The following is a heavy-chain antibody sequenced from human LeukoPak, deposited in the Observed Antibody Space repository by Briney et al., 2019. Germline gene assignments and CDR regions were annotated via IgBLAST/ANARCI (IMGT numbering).Heavy chain of an antibody. CDR1: GYTFTGYY. V-gene: IGHV1-2*04. D-gene: IGHD3-10*01. J-gene: IGHJ3*02. CDR2: INPNSGGT. Sequence: ASVKVSCKASGYTFTGYYMHWVRQAPGQGLEWMGWINPNSGGTNYAQKFQGWVTMTRDTSISTAYMELSRLRSDDTAVYYCARDRGVVGDDACDICGPGTMSTVSA. CDR3: ARDRGVVGDDACDI.